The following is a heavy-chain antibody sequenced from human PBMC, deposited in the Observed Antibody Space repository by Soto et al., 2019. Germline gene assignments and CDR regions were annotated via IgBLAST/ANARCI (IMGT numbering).Heavy chain of an antibody. Sequence: GGSLRLSCAASGFTFSDYYMSWIRQAPGKGLEWVSYISSSGSTIYYADSVKGRFTISRDNAKNSLYLQMNSLRAEDTAVYYCARLYSSSWYPYYYYYMDVWGKGTTVTVSS. J-gene: IGHJ6*03. CDR3: ARLYSSSWYPYYYYYMDV. V-gene: IGHV3-11*01. D-gene: IGHD6-13*01. CDR1: GFTFSDYY. CDR2: ISSSGSTI.